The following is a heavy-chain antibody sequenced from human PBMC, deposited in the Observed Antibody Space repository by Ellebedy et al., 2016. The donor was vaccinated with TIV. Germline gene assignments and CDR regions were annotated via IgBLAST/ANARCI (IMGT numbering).Heavy chain of an antibody. J-gene: IGHJ3*02. Sequence: KVSCKGFGYSFTNYWIVWVRQLPGKGLEWMGVFSPADSHFRSSPSFPGQVTMSADKSIPTAYLQWSSLKASDSAMYYCARQSQGGGESGVFDIWGQGTLLTVSS. D-gene: IGHD3-16*01. CDR2: FSPADSHF. CDR1: GYSFTNYW. V-gene: IGHV5-51*01. CDR3: ARQSQGGGESGVFDI.